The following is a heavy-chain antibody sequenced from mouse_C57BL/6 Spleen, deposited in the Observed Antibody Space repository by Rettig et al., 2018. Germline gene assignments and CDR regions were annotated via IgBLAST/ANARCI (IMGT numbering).Heavy chain of an antibody. V-gene: IGHV3-8*01. J-gene: IGHJ4*01. CDR2: ISYSGST. Sequence: LEYMGYISYSGSTYYNPSLKSRISITRDTSKNQYYLQLNSVTTEDTATYYCARSAYYAMDYWGQGTSVTVSS. CDR3: ARSAYYAMDY.